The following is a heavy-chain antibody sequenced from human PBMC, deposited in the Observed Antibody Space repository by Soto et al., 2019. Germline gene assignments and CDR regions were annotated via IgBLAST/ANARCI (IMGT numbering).Heavy chain of an antibody. CDR2: ISNSGST. CDR1: GGSVTGDEDY. J-gene: IGHJ4*02. D-gene: IGHD5-18*01. CDR3: ATESGSTYGYFDH. V-gene: IGHV4-30-4*01. Sequence: SETLSLSCTVCGGSVTGDEDYWTSSRESPGKGLEWSGYISNSGSTGYNPSLKTRLSMSVDRSKNQFTLRLTSVTAADTAVYFCATESGSTYGYFDHWGQGTQVTVSS.